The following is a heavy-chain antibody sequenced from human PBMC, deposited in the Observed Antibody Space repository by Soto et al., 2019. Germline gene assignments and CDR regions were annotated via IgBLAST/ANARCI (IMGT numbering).Heavy chain of an antibody. V-gene: IGHV4-4*02. D-gene: IGHD2-21*01. J-gene: IGHJ4*02. CDR2: IYHSGTT. CDR3: ARHVAVPRTRGFDY. CDR1: GGSISDNW. Sequence: QVQLQESGPGLVKPSGTIFLTCAVSGGSISDNWWSWVRQPPGKGLEWIGEIYHSGTTYYTPSLRSRVVILVDKSASQISLTLSSVTAADTAVYYCARHVAVPRTRGFDYWGPGTLVAVSS.